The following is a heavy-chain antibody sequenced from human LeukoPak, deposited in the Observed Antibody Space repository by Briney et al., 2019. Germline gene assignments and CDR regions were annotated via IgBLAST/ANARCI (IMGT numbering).Heavy chain of an antibody. J-gene: IGHJ4*02. D-gene: IGHD5-18*01. V-gene: IGHV3-23*01. CDR2: ITGSGGST. CDR1: GFTFSSYD. Sequence: PGGSLRLSCAASGFTFSSYDMSWVRQAPGKGLEWVSIITGSGGSTYYADSVKGRFTISRDNSKNTLYLQMNSLRAEDTAVYYCAKLGEGGYSYDYLPYYFDYWGQGTLVTVSS. CDR3: AKLGEGGYSYDYLPYYFDY.